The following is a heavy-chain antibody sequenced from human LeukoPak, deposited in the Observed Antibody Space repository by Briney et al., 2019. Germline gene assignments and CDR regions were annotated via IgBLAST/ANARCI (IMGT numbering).Heavy chain of an antibody. Sequence: ASVKVSCKASGYTFTCYYMHWVRQAPGQGLEWMGWINPNSGGTNYAQKFQGRVTMTRDTSISTAYMELSRLRSDDTAVYYCARVVEMATISSYYFDYWGQGTLVTVSS. V-gene: IGHV1-2*02. D-gene: IGHD5-24*01. CDR1: GYTFTCYY. CDR2: INPNSGGT. CDR3: ARVVEMATISSYYFDY. J-gene: IGHJ4*02.